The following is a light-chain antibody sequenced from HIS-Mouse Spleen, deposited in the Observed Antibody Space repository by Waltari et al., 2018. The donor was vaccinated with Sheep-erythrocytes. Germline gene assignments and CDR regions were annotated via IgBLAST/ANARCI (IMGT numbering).Light chain of an antibody. CDR2: DVS. V-gene: IGLV2-11*01. J-gene: IGLJ1*01. CDR3: CSYAGSYNHV. Sequence: QSALTQPRSVSGSPGQSVTISCTGTSSDVGGYNYVSWYQQHPGKAPKLMIYDVSKRAAGVPDCSSGSKPGNTASLTISGLQAEDEADYYCCSYAGSYNHVFATGTKVTVL. CDR1: SSDVGGYNY.